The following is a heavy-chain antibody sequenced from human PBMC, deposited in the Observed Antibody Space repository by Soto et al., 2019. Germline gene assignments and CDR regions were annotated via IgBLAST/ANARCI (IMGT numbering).Heavy chain of an antibody. CDR2: IYTSGST. Sequence: SETLSLTCTVSGGSISSYYWSWIRQPAGKGLEWIGRIYTSGSTNYNPSLKSRVTMSVDTSKNQFSLKLSSVTAADTAVYYCAREEGDSSGWSVRVEWFDPWGQGTLVTVSS. V-gene: IGHV4-4*07. CDR1: GGSISSYY. D-gene: IGHD6-19*01. CDR3: AREEGDSSGWSVRVEWFDP. J-gene: IGHJ5*02.